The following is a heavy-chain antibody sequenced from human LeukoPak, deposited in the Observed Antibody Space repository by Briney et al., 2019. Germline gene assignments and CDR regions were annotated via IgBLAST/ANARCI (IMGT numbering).Heavy chain of an antibody. CDR1: GFSVSASC. V-gene: IGHV3-53*01. D-gene: IGHD6-19*01. J-gene: IGHJ4*02. CDR3: VRDSTISGWYELGY. Sequence: PGGSLRLSCAASGFSVSASCMSWVRQAPGKGLESVSVISNEGATYYADSVKGRFSISRDNSKNTVSLPMNSLRAEDTAVYFCVRDSTISGWYELGYWGQGTLVTVSS. CDR2: ISNEGAT.